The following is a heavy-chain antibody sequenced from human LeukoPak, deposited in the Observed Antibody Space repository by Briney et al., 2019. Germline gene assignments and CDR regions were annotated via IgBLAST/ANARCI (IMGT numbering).Heavy chain of an antibody. CDR1: GYTFTSNG. CDR2: TSAYNGNT. CDR3: ARVDYDLYYFDY. D-gene: IGHD3-22*01. V-gene: IGHV1-18*01. J-gene: IGHJ4*02. Sequence: ASVNVSCKASGYTFTSNGISWVRQAHGQGLEWMGWTSAYNGNTNYAQKLQGRVTMTTDTSTRTAYMELRSLRSDDTAVYYCARVDYDLYYFDYWGQGTLVTVSS.